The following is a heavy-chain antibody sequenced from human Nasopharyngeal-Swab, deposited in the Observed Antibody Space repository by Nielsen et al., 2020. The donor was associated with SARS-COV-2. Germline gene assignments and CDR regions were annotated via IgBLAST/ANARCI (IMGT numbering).Heavy chain of an antibody. D-gene: IGHD6-13*01. Sequence: GGSLRPSCVASGYSFRTYGLSWVRQAPGKGLEWVANIKQDGSEKYYVDSVKGRFTISRDNAKNSLYLQMNSLRAEDTAVYYCARVGDGSSWQFDYWGQGTLVTVSS. CDR1: GYSFRTYG. CDR3: ARVGDGSSWQFDY. J-gene: IGHJ4*02. CDR2: IKQDGSEK. V-gene: IGHV3-7*01.